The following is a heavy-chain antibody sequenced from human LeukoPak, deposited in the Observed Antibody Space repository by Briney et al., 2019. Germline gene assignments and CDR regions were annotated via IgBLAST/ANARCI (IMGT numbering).Heavy chain of an antibody. CDR1: GFTFSNSA. CDR3: ARDVYYGSGSPRLDY. J-gene: IGHJ4*02. D-gene: IGHD3-10*01. V-gene: IGHV3-23*01. Sequence: GGSLRLSCAASGFTFSNSALSWVRQAPGKGLEWVSDISGSGGSTYYADSVKGRFTISRDNSKNTLYLQMNSLRAEDTAVYYCARDVYYGSGSPRLDYWGQGTLVTVSS. CDR2: ISGSGGST.